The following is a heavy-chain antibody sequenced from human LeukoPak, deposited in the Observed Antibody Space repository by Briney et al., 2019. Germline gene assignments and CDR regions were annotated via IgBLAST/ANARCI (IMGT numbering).Heavy chain of an antibody. J-gene: IGHJ4*02. Sequence: GGSLRLSCAASGFTFSSYSMNWVRQAPGKGLEWISYISSSGSTISYADSVKGRFTISRDNSKNTLYLQMNSLRAEDTAVYYCARGLYDYVWGSYRTLDYWGQGTLVTVSS. V-gene: IGHV3-48*01. CDR1: GFTFSSYS. CDR3: ARGLYDYVWGSYRTLDY. D-gene: IGHD3-16*02. CDR2: ISSSGSTI.